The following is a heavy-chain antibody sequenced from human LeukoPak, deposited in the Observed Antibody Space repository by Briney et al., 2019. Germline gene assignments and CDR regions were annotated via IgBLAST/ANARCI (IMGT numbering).Heavy chain of an antibody. V-gene: IGHV3-23*01. D-gene: IGHD5-24*01. CDR3: AKDFRGYNTPFDY. J-gene: IGHJ4*02. CDR2: ISGSGGNT. CDR1: GFTFSNYA. Sequence: PGGSLRLSCAASGFTFSNYAMNWVRQAPGKGLEWVSGISGSGGNTYYADSVKGRFTISRDNSKNTLYLQMNSLRAEDTAVYYCAKDFRGYNTPFDYWGQGTLVTVSS.